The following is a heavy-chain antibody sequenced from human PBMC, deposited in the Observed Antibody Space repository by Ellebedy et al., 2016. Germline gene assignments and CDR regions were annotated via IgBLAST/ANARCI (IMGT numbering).Heavy chain of an antibody. J-gene: IGHJ6*02. Sequence: GGSLRLSXAASGFTFGNHAMHWVRQSPVQGLEWVGGISYDGSQKHYADSVKGRFTISRDHSKNTVSLQMNSLRPEDTAVYYCARDRPMESYYYYGLDRWGQGTTVTVSS. V-gene: IGHV3-30*04. CDR1: GFTFGNHA. D-gene: IGHD1-1*01. CDR3: ARDRPMESYYYYGLDR. CDR2: ISYDGSQK.